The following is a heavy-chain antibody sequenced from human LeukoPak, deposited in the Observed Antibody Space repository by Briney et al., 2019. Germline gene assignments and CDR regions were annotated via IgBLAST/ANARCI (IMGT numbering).Heavy chain of an antibody. J-gene: IGHJ4*02. V-gene: IGHV1-2*02. CDR1: GYTFTGYY. D-gene: IGHD3-10*01. CDR3: ASNSHHYYGSGSYYY. CDR2: INPNSGGT. Sequence: ASVKVSCKASGYTFTGYYMHWVRQAPGQGLEWMGWINPNSGGTNYAQKFQGRVTMTRDTSISTAYMELSRLRSDDTAVYYCASNSHHYYGSGSYYYWGQGTLVTVSS.